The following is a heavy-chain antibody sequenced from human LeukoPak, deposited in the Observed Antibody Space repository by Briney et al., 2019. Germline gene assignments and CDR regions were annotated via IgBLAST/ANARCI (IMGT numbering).Heavy chain of an antibody. J-gene: IGHJ4*02. D-gene: IGHD3-10*01. CDR1: GFTFRNYV. CDR3: AREGYYGSGSPPSLYFDY. CDR2: TSSGLNVK. V-gene: IGHV3-30-3*01. Sequence: GGSLRLSCAASGFTFRNYVIHWVRQAPGMGLEWVAVTSSGLNVKLYADSVKGRFTISRDNSRSTLYLQMNSLRPEDTAIYYCAREGYYGSGSPPSLYFDYWGQGTLVTVSS.